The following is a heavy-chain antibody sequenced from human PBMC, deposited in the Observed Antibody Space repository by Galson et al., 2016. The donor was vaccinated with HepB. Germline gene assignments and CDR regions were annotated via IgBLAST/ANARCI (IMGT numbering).Heavy chain of an antibody. Sequence: LRLSCAASGFTFSIYAMSWVRQAPGKGLEWVSGISGIGDNTYYADSVKGRFTISRDNSKNTLYLQMNSLRAEDTAVYYCAKDHSFGYFNYYYYMDVWGKGTTVTVS. J-gene: IGHJ6*03. CDR1: GFTFSIYA. V-gene: IGHV3-23*01. CDR3: AKDHSFGYFNYYYYMDV. CDR2: ISGIGDNT. D-gene: IGHD3-22*01.